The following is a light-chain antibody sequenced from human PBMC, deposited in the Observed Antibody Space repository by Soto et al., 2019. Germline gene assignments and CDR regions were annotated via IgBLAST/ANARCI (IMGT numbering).Light chain of an antibody. CDR2: GAS. Sequence: EIVLTQSPGTLSFSPGERATLSCRASQSVSSDYLAWYQQKPGQAPRLLIYGASTRATGVPARFTASGSGTEFTLTISSLQSEDFGIYFCQEYNDWPPLTFGGGTKVDIK. CDR3: QEYNDWPPLT. V-gene: IGKV3-15*01. J-gene: IGKJ4*01. CDR1: QSVSSD.